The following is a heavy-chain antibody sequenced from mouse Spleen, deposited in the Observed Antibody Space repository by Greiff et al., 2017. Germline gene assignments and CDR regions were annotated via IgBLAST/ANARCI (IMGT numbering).Heavy chain of an antibody. Sequence: DVKLVESGGGLVKPGGSLKLSCAASGFTFSSYAMSWVRQTPEKRLEWVATISDGGSYTYYPDNVKGRFTISRDNAKNNLYLQMSHLKSEDTAMYYCARGPSSLYAMDYWGQGTSVTVSS. J-gene: IGHJ4*01. CDR2: ISDGGSYT. CDR1: GFTFSSYA. V-gene: IGHV5-4*03. D-gene: IGHD1-1*01. CDR3: ARGPSSLYAMDY.